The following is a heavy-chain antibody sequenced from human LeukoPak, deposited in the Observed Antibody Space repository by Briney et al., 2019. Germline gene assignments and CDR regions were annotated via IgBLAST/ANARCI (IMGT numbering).Heavy chain of an antibody. J-gene: IGHJ4*02. V-gene: IGHV3-53*01. CDR3: ARDLPSGWYYFDY. CDR1: GFTVSSNY. D-gene: IGHD6-19*01. CDR2: IYSGGST. Sequence: GSLRLSCAASGFTVSSNYMSWVRQAPGKGLEWVSVIYSGGSTYYADSVKGRFTISRDNAKNSLYLQMNSLRAEDTAVYYCARDLPSGWYYFDYWGQGTLVTVSS.